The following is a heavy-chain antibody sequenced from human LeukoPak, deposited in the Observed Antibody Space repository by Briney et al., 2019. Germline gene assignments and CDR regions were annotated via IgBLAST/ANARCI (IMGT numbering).Heavy chain of an antibody. D-gene: IGHD6-13*01. J-gene: IGHJ5*02. V-gene: IGHV3-23*01. CDR2: ISGSGGST. CDR1: GFTFSSYA. Sequence: GGSLRLSCAASGFTFSSYAMSWVRQAPGKGLEWVSAISGSGGSTYYADSVKGRFTISRDNSKNTLYLQMNSLRAEDTAVYYCAAPISSYSSSLNWFEPWGQGTLVTVSS. CDR3: AAPISSYSSSLNWFEP.